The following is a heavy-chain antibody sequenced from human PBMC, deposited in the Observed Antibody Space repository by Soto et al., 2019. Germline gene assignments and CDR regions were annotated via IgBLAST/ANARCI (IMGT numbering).Heavy chain of an antibody. V-gene: IGHV1-18*01. J-gene: IGHJ4*02. Sequence: GASVKVSCKTSGYTFSTYPISWVRQAPGQGLEWVGWISTYNGKTNYGQKFQGRVTITTDTSTSTAYMDLRKLRSDDTAVYYCARDRVEAALGTFDQWGQGTLVTVSS. CDR3: ARDRVEAALGTFDQ. CDR1: GYTFSTYP. D-gene: IGHD6-13*01. CDR2: ISTYNGKT.